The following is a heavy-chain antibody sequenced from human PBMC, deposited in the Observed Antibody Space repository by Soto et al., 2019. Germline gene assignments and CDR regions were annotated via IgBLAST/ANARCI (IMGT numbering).Heavy chain of an antibody. D-gene: IGHD2-15*01. CDR3: ARDEVLCYGGRCYGIPLDV. CDR1: GFTVSSKY. V-gene: IGHV3-66*01. CDR2: IQSGGTT. Sequence: EVQLVEFGGGLVQPGGSLRLSCAASGFTVSSKYMTWVRQAPGKGLEWVSLIQSGGTTYYADSVKGRFTISRDTSENTLHLQMDSLRVEDTDVYYCARDEVLCYGGRCYGIPLDVWGNGTTVTVSS. J-gene: IGHJ6*04.